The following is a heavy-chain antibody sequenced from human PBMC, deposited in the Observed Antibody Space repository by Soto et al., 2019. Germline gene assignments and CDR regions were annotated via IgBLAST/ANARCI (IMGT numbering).Heavy chain of an antibody. CDR2: IFPNGVST. D-gene: IGHD3-3*01. Sequence: GGSLRLSCSASGFTFSDYAIHWVRQAPGKGLEYVSAIFPNGVSTHYADSVKGRFTISRDNSKNTVYLQMSSLTAEDTAVYYCARSSIKPQVFMYPFDSWSQGTLVTVSS. CDR3: ARSSIKPQVFMYPFDS. V-gene: IGHV3-64*04. J-gene: IGHJ4*02. CDR1: GFTFSDYA.